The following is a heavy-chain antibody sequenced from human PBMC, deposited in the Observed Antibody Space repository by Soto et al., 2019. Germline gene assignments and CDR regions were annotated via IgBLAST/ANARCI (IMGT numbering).Heavy chain of an antibody. V-gene: IGHV1-69*13. D-gene: IGHD2-15*01. CDR2: IIPIFGTA. CDR1: GGTFSSYA. J-gene: IGHJ6*02. Sequence: SVKVSCKASGGTFSSYAISWVRQAPGQGLEWMGGIIPIFGTANYAQKFQGRVTITADESTSTAYMELSSLRSEDTAVYYCARYVVVVATLKYYYYGMDVWGQGTTVPVSS. CDR3: ARYVVVVATLKYYYYGMDV.